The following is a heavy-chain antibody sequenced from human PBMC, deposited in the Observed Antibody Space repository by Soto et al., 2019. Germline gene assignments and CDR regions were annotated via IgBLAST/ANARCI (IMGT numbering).Heavy chain of an antibody. J-gene: IGHJ4*02. CDR3: ARYHINGWKFDY. V-gene: IGHV3-7*01. CDR2: IKQDGSQN. D-gene: IGHD6-19*01. Sequence: EVQLVESGGGLVQPGGSLRLSCAASGFTFSNYWMSWVRQAPGKGLEWVANIKQDGSQNYYVDSVQGRFTTSRDNTKNSFYLQMNSRRAEDTAVYYCARYHINGWKFDYWGRGTLVTVSS. CDR1: GFTFSNYW.